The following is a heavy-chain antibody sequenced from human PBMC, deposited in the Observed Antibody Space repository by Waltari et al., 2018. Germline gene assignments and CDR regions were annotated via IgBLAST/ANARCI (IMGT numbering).Heavy chain of an antibody. D-gene: IGHD3-22*01. J-gene: IGHJ4*02. V-gene: IGHV4-61*09. Sequence: QVQLQESGPGLVKPSQTLSLTCTVSGGSISSGSYYWSWIRQPAGKGLEWIGYIYTSGSTNYNPSLKSRVTISVDTSKNQFSLKLSSVTAADTAVYYCARGSDSSGYFDYWGQGTLVTVSS. CDR1: GGSISSGSYY. CDR2: IYTSGST. CDR3: ARGSDSSGYFDY.